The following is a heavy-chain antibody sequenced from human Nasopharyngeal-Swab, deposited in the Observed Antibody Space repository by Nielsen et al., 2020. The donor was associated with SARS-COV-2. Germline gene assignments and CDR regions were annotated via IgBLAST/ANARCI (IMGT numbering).Heavy chain of an antibody. CDR3: ARAPVPAASIDY. CDR1: GFTFSSYA. D-gene: IGHD2-2*01. CDR2: ISYDGSNK. V-gene: IGHV3-30-3*01. Sequence: GESLKISCAASGFTFSSYAMHWVRQAPGKGLEWVAVISYDGSNKYYADSVKGRFTISRDNSKNTLYLQMNSLRAEDTAVYYYARAPVPAASIDYWGQGTLVTVSS. J-gene: IGHJ4*02.